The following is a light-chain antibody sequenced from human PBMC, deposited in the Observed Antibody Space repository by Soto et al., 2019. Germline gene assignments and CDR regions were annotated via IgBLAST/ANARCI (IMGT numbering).Light chain of an antibody. V-gene: IGKV3-15*01. CDR2: GAS. J-gene: IGKJ1*01. CDR1: QSVSSK. Sequence: EIVMTQSPATLSVSPGERATLSCRASQSVSSKLAWSQQKTGQAPRLLIYGASTRATGIPARFSGSGSGTEFTLTISSLQSEDVAVSYCQQYNNWPWTVGHGTKVEGK. CDR3: QQYNNWPWT.